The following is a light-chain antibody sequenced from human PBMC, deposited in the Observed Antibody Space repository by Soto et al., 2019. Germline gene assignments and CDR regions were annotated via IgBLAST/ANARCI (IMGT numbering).Light chain of an antibody. J-gene: IGKJ5*01. Sequence: EIVMTQSPATLSVSPGERATLSCRASQSVSSNLAWYQQKPGQAPRLLIYDSNIRATGVPARFSGTRSGTEFTLTISCLQSEDFATYYCQQYYSYPRTFGQGTRLEIK. V-gene: IGKV3-15*01. CDR1: QSVSSN. CDR3: QQYYSYPRT. CDR2: DSN.